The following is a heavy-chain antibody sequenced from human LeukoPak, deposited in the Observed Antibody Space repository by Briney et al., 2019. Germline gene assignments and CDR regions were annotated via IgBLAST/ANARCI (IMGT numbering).Heavy chain of an antibody. D-gene: IGHD2-15*01. CDR3: ARVLRYCSGGNCYSGGLGYMDV. CDR2: IKQDGSEK. J-gene: IGHJ6*03. CDR1: RFTFSTYW. V-gene: IGHV3-7*03. Sequence: PGGSLRLSCAASRFTFSTYWMSWVRQAPGKGLEWVANIKQDGSEKYYVDSVKGRFTISRDNAKNSLYLQMNSLRAEDTAVYYCARVLRYCSGGNCYSGGLGYMDVWGKGTTVTISS.